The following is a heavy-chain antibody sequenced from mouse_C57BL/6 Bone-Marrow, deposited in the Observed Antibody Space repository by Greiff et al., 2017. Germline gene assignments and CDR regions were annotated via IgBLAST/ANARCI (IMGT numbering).Heavy chain of an antibody. V-gene: IGHV1-78*01. J-gene: IGHJ2*01. CDR3: ARAALHGSSYVHY. CDR2: IYPRDGST. D-gene: IGHD1-1*01. CDR1: GYTFTDHT. Sequence: QVQLQQSDAELVKPGASVKISCKVSGYTFTDHTIHWMKQRPEQGLEWIGYIYPRDGSTKYNEKFKGKATLTADKSSSTAYMQLNSLRSEDSAVYSCARAALHGSSYVHYWGQGTTLTVSS.